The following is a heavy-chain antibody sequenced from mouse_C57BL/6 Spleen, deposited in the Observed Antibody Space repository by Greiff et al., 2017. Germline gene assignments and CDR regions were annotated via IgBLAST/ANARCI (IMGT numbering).Heavy chain of an antibody. D-gene: IGHD1-1*01. CDR2: IDPENGDT. J-gene: IGHJ2*01. Sequence: VQLQQSGAELVRPGASVKLSCTASGFNIKDDYMHWVKQRPEQGLEWIGWIDPENGDTEYASKFQGKATITADTSSNTAYLQLSSLTSEDTAVYYCTGGSRDYYFDYWGQGTTLTVSS. CDR1: GFNIKDDY. V-gene: IGHV14-4*01. CDR3: TGGSRDYYFDY.